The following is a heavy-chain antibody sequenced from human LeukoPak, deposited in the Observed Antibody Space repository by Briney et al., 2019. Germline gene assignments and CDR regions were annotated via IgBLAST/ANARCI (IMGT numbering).Heavy chain of an antibody. D-gene: IGHD5-18*01. Sequence: ASVKVSCTASGYTFTGYYMHWVRQAPGQGLEWRGGINPNSGGTNYAQKFQGRVTMTRDTSISTAYMELSRLRSDDTAVYYCARDIVMVTYWFDPWGQGTLVTVSS. CDR3: ARDIVMVTYWFDP. J-gene: IGHJ5*02. V-gene: IGHV1-2*02. CDR2: INPNSGGT. CDR1: GYTFTGYY.